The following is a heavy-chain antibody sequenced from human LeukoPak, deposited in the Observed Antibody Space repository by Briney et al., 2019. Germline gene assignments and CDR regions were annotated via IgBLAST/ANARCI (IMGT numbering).Heavy chain of an antibody. Sequence: GGSLRLSCAASGFTVSSNYMSWVRQAPGKGLEWVSVIYSGGSTYYADSVKGRFTISRDNSKNTLYLQMNSLRAEDTAVYYCARDSPTVPYYYGMDVWGQGTTVTVSS. J-gene: IGHJ6*02. D-gene: IGHD4-17*01. CDR2: IYSGGST. CDR3: ARDSPTVPYYYGMDV. CDR1: GFTVSSNY. V-gene: IGHV3-53*01.